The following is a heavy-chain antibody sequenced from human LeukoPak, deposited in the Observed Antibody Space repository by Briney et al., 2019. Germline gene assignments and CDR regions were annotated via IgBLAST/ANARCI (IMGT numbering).Heavy chain of an antibody. Sequence: SETLSLTCIVSGGSISSYYWSWIRQPAGKGLEWIGRIYSSGDTNYNPSLKSRVTMSVDTSKNQFSLKLSSVTAADTAVYYCARLGIRTHYYYMDVWGKGTTVTISS. V-gene: IGHV4-4*07. CDR1: GGSISSYY. CDR2: IYSSGDT. CDR3: ARLGIRTHYYYMDV. D-gene: IGHD2-2*01. J-gene: IGHJ6*03.